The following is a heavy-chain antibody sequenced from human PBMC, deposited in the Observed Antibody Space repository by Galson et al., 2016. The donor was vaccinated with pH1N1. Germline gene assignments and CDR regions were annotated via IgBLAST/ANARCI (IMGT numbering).Heavy chain of an antibody. CDR1: GFSFSDYW. Sequence: SLRLSCAASGFSFSDYWISWVRQAPGKGLEWVANIKQDGSEIYYVDSVKGRCTISRGNAKNSVSLQMNSLRVEDTGVNYCVRAIGGAASYWGQGTLVTVSS. V-gene: IGHV3-7*01. J-gene: IGHJ4*02. CDR3: VRAIGGAASY. CDR2: IKQDGSEI. D-gene: IGHD6-13*01.